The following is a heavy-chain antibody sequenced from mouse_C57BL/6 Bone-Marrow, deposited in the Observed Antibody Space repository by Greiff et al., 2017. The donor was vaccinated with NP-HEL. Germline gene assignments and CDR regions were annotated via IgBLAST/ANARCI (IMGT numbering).Heavy chain of an antibody. V-gene: IGHV6-3*01. CDR3: TGAYYSNYVVWFAY. D-gene: IGHD2-5*01. CDR1: GFTFSNYW. J-gene: IGHJ3*01. Sequence: EVKVEESGGGLVQPGGSMKLSCVASGFTFSNYWMNWVRQSPETGLEWVAQIRLKSDNYATHYAESVKGRFTISRDDSKSSVYLQMNNLRAEDTGIYYCTGAYYSNYVVWFAYWGQGTLVTVSA. CDR2: IRLKSDNYAT.